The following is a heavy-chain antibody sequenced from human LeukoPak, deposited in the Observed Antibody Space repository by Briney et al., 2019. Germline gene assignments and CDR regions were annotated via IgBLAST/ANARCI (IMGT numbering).Heavy chain of an antibody. V-gene: IGHV4-39*01. D-gene: IGHD3-9*01. Sequence: SETLSLTCTVSGGSISSSSYYWGWIRQPPGKGLEWSGSIYYSGSTYYNPSLKSRVTICVDTSQKQFSLKLSSVTAADTAMYYCARGSLRYFDWLPGFDYWGQGTLVTVSS. CDR1: GGSISSSSYY. CDR2: IYYSGST. CDR3: ARGSLRYFDWLPGFDY. J-gene: IGHJ4*02.